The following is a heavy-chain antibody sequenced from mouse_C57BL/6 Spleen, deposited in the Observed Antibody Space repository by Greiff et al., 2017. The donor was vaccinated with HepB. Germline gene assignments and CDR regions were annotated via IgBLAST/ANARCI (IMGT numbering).Heavy chain of an antibody. Sequence: DVKLVESGGGLVKPGGSLKLSCAASGFTFSSYAMSWVRQTPEKRLEWVATISAGGSYTYYPDNVKGRFTISIDNAKNNLYLQMSHLKSEDTAMYYCARSSLLIRYYFDYWGQGTTLTVSS. CDR3: ARSSLLIRYYFDY. CDR2: ISAGGSYT. D-gene: IGHD1-1*01. V-gene: IGHV5-4*03. J-gene: IGHJ2*01. CDR1: GFTFSSYA.